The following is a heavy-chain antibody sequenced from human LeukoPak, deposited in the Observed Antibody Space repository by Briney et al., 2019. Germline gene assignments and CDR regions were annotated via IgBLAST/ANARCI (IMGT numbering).Heavy chain of an antibody. J-gene: IGHJ5*02. CDR2: IYYSGST. Sequence: PSQTLSLTCTVSLGSISSGGYYWSWIRQHPGKGLEWIGYIYYSGSTYYNPSLKSRVNLSVDTSKNQFSLKLSSVTAADTAVYYCAMITMVRGVGFWFDPWGQGTLVTVSS. CDR1: LGSISSGGYY. V-gene: IGHV4-31*03. D-gene: IGHD3-10*01. CDR3: AMITMVRGVGFWFDP.